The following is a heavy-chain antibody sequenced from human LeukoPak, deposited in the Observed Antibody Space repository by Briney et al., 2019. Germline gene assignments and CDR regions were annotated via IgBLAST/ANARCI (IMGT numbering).Heavy chain of an antibody. Sequence: PSETLSLTCTVSDASVSSFFWTWIRQPAGRGLEWIGRLYPSGSTTYNPSLQSRVTMSVDTSKNQFSLKLSSVTAADTAVYYCARFRYGGYRDAFDIWGQGTMVTVSS. CDR1: DASVSSFF. V-gene: IGHV4-4*07. J-gene: IGHJ3*02. CDR3: ARFRYGGYRDAFDI. D-gene: IGHD5-12*01. CDR2: LYPSGST.